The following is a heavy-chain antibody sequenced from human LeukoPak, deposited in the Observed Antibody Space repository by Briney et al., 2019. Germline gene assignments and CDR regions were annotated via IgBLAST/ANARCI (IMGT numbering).Heavy chain of an antibody. CDR2: MNPNSGNT. J-gene: IGHJ3*02. Sequence: ASVKVSCKASGYTFTSYDINWVRQATGQGLEWIGWMNPNSGNTGYAQKFQGRVTITRNTSISTAYMELSSLRSEDTAVYYCARVDYDFWSGYYSTTDAFDIWGQGTMVTVSS. CDR1: GYTFTSYD. D-gene: IGHD3-3*01. CDR3: ARVDYDFWSGYYSTTDAFDI. V-gene: IGHV1-8*03.